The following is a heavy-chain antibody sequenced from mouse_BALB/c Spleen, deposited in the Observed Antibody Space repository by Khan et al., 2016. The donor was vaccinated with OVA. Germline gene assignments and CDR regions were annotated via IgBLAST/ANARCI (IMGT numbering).Heavy chain of an antibody. CDR3: ARVYWGDFDY. CDR2: ISYSGNT. V-gene: IGHV3-2*02. CDR1: GYSITSYYV. D-gene: IGHD1-1*01. Sequence: EVQLKQSGPGLVKPAQSLYLFCTATGYSITSYYVWWLNQRLPGSLLGWMGIISYSGNTKYNQTLKSRISITRDTSKNQFFLQLNSVTTEDTATYYCARVYWGDFDYWGQGTTLTVSS. J-gene: IGHJ2*01.